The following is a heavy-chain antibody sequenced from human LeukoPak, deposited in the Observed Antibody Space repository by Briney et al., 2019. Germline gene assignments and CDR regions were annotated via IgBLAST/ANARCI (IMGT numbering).Heavy chain of an antibody. CDR3: TTSKVVREYYFDY. D-gene: IGHD1-26*01. J-gene: IGHJ4*02. CDR1: GFTFSNAW. V-gene: IGHV3-15*01. Sequence: PGGSLRLSCAASGFTFSNAWMSWVRQAPGKGLEWVGRIKSKTDGGATDYAAPVKGRFTISRDDSKNTLYLQMNSLKTEDTAVYYCTTSKVVREYYFDYWGQGTLVTVSS. CDR2: IKSKTDGGAT.